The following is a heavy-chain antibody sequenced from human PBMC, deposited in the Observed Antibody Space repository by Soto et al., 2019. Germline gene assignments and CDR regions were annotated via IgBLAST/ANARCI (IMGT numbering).Heavy chain of an antibody. Sequence: ASVTVSCKASVYTFTNYGIICVRQAPGQGLEWMGWISAYNGNTNYAQKLQGRVTMTTDTSTSTAYMELRSLRSDDTAVYYCARVEGEIVATCFDYWGQGTLVTVSS. D-gene: IGHD5-12*01. CDR2: ISAYNGNT. CDR3: ARVEGEIVATCFDY. J-gene: IGHJ4*02. CDR1: VYTFTNYG. V-gene: IGHV1-18*01.